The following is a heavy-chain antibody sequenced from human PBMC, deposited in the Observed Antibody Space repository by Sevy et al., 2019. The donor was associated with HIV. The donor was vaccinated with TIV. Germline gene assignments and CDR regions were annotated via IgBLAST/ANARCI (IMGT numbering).Heavy chain of an antibody. V-gene: IGHV3-15*01. D-gene: IGHD4-17*01. Sequence: GGSLRLSCAASGFTFSNAWMSWVRQAPGKGLEWVGRIKSKTDGGTTDYAAPVKGRFTISRDDSKNTLYLQMNSLKTEDTAVYYCTTLYGDRRPYYFDYWGQGTLVTVSS. CDR2: IKSKTDGGTT. CDR1: GFTFSNAW. J-gene: IGHJ4*02. CDR3: TTLYGDRRPYYFDY.